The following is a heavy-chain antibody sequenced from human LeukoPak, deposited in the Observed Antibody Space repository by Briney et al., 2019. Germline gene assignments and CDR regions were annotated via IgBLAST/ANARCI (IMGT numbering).Heavy chain of an antibody. Sequence: GGSLRLSCAASGFTFSSYGMHWVRQAPGKGLEWVAVIWYDGGNKYYADSVKGRFTISRDNSKNTLYLQMNSLRAEDTAVYYCARTMYQPLLYFDYWGQGTLVTVSS. CDR1: GFTFSSYG. V-gene: IGHV3-33*01. J-gene: IGHJ4*02. D-gene: IGHD2-2*01. CDR2: IWYDGGNK. CDR3: ARTMYQPLLYFDY.